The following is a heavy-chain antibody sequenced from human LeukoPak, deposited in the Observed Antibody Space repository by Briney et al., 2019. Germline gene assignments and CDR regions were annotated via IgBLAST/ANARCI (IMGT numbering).Heavy chain of an antibody. CDR2: INPSGGST. CDR1: GYTFTSYY. Sequence: ASVKVSCKASGYTFTSYYMHWVRQAPGQGLEWMGIINPSGGSTSYAQKFQGRVTMTRDTSTSTVYMELSSLRSEDTAVYYCARGSIAAAGKYYFVYWGQGTLVTVSS. V-gene: IGHV1-46*01. D-gene: IGHD6-13*01. CDR3: ARGSIAAAGKYYFVY. J-gene: IGHJ4*02.